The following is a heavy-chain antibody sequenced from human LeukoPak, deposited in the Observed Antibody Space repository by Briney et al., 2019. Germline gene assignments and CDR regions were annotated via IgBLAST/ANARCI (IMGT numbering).Heavy chain of an antibody. D-gene: IGHD6-19*01. V-gene: IGHV4-39*01. CDR3: ARHAAAVAGHFDY. CDR2: IYYSGST. CDR1: GGSIGSSSYY. J-gene: IGHJ4*02. Sequence: SGTLSLTCTVSGGSIGSSSYYWGWIRQPPGKGLEWIGSIYYSGSTYYNPSLKSRVTISVDMSKNQFSLKLSSVTAADTAVYYCARHAAAVAGHFDYWGQGTLVTVSS.